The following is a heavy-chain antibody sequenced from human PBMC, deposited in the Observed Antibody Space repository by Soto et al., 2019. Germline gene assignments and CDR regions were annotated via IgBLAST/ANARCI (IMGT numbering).Heavy chain of an antibody. J-gene: IGHJ4*02. Sequence: PSETLSLTCTVSGGSISSYYWSWIRQPPGKGLEWIGYIYYSGSTNYNPSLKSRVTISVDTSKNQFSLKLSSVTAADTAVYYCARIGDLLDYWGQGTLVTVSS. V-gene: IGHV4-59*08. CDR2: IYYSGST. D-gene: IGHD4-17*01. CDR1: GGSISSYY. CDR3: ARIGDLLDY.